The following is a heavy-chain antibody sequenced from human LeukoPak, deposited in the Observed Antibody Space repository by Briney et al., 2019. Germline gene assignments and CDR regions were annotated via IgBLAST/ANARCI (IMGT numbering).Heavy chain of an antibody. CDR1: GYTLTELS. D-gene: IGHD1/OR15-1a*01. V-gene: IGHV1-24*01. J-gene: IGHJ4*02. CDR3: ARAPMGTAPLH. CDR2: FDPEDGET. Sequence: ASVKVSCKVSGYTLTELSMHWVRQAPGKGLEWMGGFDPEDGETIYAQKFQGRVTLTRDTSISTAYMEVSSLRFDDTAFYYCARAPMGTAPLHWGQGTLVTVSS.